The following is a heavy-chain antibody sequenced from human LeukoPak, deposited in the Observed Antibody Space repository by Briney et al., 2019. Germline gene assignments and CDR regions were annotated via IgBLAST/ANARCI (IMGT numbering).Heavy chain of an antibody. J-gene: IGHJ4*02. Sequence: PGGSLRLSCAASGFSVSNFGMSWVRQAPGKGLEWVSGISGSGGSTYYADSVKGRFIISRDKSKNTLYLQMNSLRAEDTAVYYCASRSGSGIYYFDYWGQGILVTVSS. CDR3: ASRSGSGIYYFDY. V-gene: IGHV3-23*01. D-gene: IGHD3-10*01. CDR1: GFSVSNFG. CDR2: ISGSGGST.